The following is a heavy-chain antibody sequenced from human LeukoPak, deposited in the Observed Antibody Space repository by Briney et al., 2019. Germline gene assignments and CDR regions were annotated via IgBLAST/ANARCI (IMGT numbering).Heavy chain of an antibody. CDR3: ARGDYGDSDY. CDR2: NYYSGSA. CDR1: GGPISSFY. J-gene: IGHJ4*02. V-gene: IGHV4-59*01. Sequence: SETLSLTCTVSGGPISSFYWSWVRQSPGKGLEWIGYNYYSGSANYNPSLKSRVTMSVDASKNQFSLKLSSVTAADTAVYYCARGDYGDSDYWGQGSLVTVSS. D-gene: IGHD4-17*01.